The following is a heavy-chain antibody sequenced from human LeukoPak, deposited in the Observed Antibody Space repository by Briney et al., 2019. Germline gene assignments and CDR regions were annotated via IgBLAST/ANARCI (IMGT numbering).Heavy chain of an antibody. V-gene: IGHV3-15*07. CDR3: TTESSGSLPY. CDR1: GFSFSDTY. CDR2: IKNKADRGEI. D-gene: IGHD1-26*01. Sequence: GGSLRLSCAASGFSFSDTYINWVRQIPGTGLEWVGLIKNKADRGEIEYAAPVKDRFAISRDDSKNTVYLQMSSLKTEDTAVYYCTTESSGSLPYWGQGTLVTVSS. J-gene: IGHJ4*02.